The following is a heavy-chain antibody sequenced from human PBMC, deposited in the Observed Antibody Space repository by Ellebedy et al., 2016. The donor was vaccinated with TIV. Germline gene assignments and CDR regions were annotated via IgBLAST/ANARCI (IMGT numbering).Heavy chain of an antibody. Sequence: PGGSLRLSCPASGFTFRSYAMSWVRQAPGKGLEWVAGVNAVGLVIAYADSVKGRLTISRDNSKNPLDLQMNSLRAEDTAVYYCTSSRYHYYLGNTIFAYWGQGTLVTVSS. CDR2: VNAVGLVI. V-gene: IGHV3-23*01. CDR3: TSSRYHYYLGNTIFAY. CDR1: GFTFRSYA. J-gene: IGHJ4*02. D-gene: IGHD3-10*01.